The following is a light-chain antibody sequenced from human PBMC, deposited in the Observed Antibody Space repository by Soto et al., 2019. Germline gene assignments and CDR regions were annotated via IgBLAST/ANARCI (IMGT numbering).Light chain of an antibody. J-gene: IGLJ3*02. CDR1: SDDVGGYDF. Sequence: QSALTQPASMSGSPGQSITISCTGTSDDVGGYDFVSWYQQHPGKVPRLIIYDFIKRPSGVSHRFSGSKSGNTASLTISGLQIEAEADYYCASYTSSSTYVFGGGTQLTVL. V-gene: IGLV2-14*03. CDR3: ASYTSSSTYV. CDR2: DFI.